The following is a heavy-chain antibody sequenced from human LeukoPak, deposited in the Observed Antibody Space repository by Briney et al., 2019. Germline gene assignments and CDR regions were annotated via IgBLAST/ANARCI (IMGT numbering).Heavy chain of an antibody. V-gene: IGHV1-8*03. Sequence: ASVKVSCKASGYTFTSYDINWVRQATGQGLEWMGWMNPNSGNTGYAQKFQGRVTITRNTSISTAYMELSSLRSEDTAVYYCARGVVDCSSTSCYTGDAFDIWGQGTMVTVSS. D-gene: IGHD2-2*02. J-gene: IGHJ3*02. CDR3: ARGVVDCSSTSCYTGDAFDI. CDR1: GYTFTSYD. CDR2: MNPNSGNT.